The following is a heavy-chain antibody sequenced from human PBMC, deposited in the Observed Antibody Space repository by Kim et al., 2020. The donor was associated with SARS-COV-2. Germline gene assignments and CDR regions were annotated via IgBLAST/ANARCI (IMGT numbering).Heavy chain of an antibody. Sequence: GGSLRLSCAASGFIFNRYWMSWVRQAPGKGLEWVAHINEDGSQKYYVDSVKGRFTISRVNAKNSVYLQMNSLRVEDTAVYYCSSGTNYWGQGTLLTVSS. CDR3: SSGTNY. J-gene: IGHJ4*02. V-gene: IGHV3-7*01. CDR2: INEDGSQK. CDR1: GFIFNRYW.